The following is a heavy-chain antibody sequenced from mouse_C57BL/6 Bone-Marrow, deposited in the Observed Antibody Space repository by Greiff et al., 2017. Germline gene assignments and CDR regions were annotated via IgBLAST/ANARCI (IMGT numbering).Heavy chain of an antibody. J-gene: IGHJ3*01. CDR1: GYTFTSYW. CDR2: IYPSDSET. D-gene: IGHD2-5*01. Sequence: QVQLQQPGAELVRPGSSVKLSCKASGYTFTSYWMDWVKQRPGQGLEWIGNIYPSDSETHYNQKFKDKATLTVDKSSSTAYMQLSSLTSEDSAVXYCARADSNSWFAYWGQGTLVTVSA. V-gene: IGHV1-61*01. CDR3: ARADSNSWFAY.